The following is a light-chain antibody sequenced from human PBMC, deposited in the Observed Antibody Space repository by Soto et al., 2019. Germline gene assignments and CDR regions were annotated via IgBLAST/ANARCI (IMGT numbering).Light chain of an antibody. CDR3: QQHNSFSIT. CDR2: EAS. CDR1: HDISTY. Sequence: ASLGDRVTITCRASHDISTYLAWYQQKPGKAPKLMIYEASTLQSGVPSRFSGSGSGTEFTLTINSLQADDFATYYCQQHNSFSITFGQGTRLEIK. V-gene: IGKV1-9*01. J-gene: IGKJ5*01.